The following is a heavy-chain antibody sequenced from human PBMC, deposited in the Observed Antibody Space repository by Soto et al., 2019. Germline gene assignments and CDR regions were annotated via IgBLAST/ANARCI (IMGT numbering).Heavy chain of an antibody. V-gene: IGHV1-69*01. CDR2: IIPVFETT. Sequence: QVHVVKSGAEMKSLGSSVKVSCQASGGTYSSYAFNWVRQAPAQGLEWMGGIIPVFETTNLAQKFQGRVTLTADESTTTAYMELRRLRSGDAAVYFCILGYSSSWKDFFDYWGQGTLVSVTS. CDR3: ILGYSSSWKDFFDY. D-gene: IGHD3-10*01. J-gene: IGHJ4*02. CDR1: GGTYSSYA.